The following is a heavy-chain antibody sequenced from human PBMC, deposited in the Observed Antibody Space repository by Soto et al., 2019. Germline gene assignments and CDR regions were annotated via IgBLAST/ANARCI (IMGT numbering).Heavy chain of an antibody. Sequence: QVQLVESGGGLVKPGGSLRLSCAASGFSFSGSYMSWIRQAPGKGLEWVSYIRSGGSNEYYAASVRGRFAISRDDAKNSLYLQLNSLGADDTAVYYCARSPVGASDIWGQGTMVTVSS. CDR1: GFSFSGSY. V-gene: IGHV3-11*01. CDR2: IRSGGSNE. CDR3: ARSPVGASDI. J-gene: IGHJ3*02.